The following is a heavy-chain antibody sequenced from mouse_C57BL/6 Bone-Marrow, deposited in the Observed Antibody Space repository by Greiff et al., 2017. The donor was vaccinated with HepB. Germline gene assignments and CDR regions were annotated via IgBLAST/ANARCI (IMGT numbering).Heavy chain of an antibody. J-gene: IGHJ3*01. V-gene: IGHV2-2*01. D-gene: IGHD2-5*01. CDR2: IWSGGST. CDR3: ARKIVTTCWFAY. Sequence: VKLVESGPGLVQPSQSLSITCTVSGFSLTSYGVHWVRQSPGKGLEWLGVIWSGGSTDYNAAFISRLSISKDNSKSQVFFKMNSLQADDTAIYYCARKIVTTCWFAYWGQGTRVTVSA. CDR1: GFSLTSYG.